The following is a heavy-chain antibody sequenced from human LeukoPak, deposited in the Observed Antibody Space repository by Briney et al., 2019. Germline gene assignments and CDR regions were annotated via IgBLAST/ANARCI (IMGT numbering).Heavy chain of an antibody. CDR2: IYYSGST. J-gene: IGHJ5*02. CDR3: ARGGYYGSGNDFRFDP. CDR1: GGSISSYY. D-gene: IGHD3-10*01. Sequence: SETLSLTCTVSGGSISSYYWSWIRQPPGKGLEWMGYIYYSGSTNYNPSLKSRVTISVDTSKNQFSLKLTSVTAADTAVYFCARGGYYGSGNDFRFDPWGQGTLVTVSS. V-gene: IGHV4-59*01.